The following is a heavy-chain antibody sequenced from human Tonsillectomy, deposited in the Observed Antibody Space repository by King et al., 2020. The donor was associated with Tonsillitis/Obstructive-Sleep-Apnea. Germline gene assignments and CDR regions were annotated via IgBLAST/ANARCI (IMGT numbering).Heavy chain of an antibody. CDR3: TRDTPPYGPVSAVDI. V-gene: IGHV3-15*07. Sequence: VQLVESGGGVVKPGGPLRLSCAASGFNFSNAWMNWVRQAPGKGLEWVGRIKSKTDGGTTDYAAPVRGRFTISRDDSRTTLYLEMNSLKTEDTAVYYCTRDTPPYGPVSAVDIWGQGTTVTVSS. D-gene: IGHD4-17*01. CDR1: GFNFSNAW. J-gene: IGHJ3*02. CDR2: IKSKTDGGTT.